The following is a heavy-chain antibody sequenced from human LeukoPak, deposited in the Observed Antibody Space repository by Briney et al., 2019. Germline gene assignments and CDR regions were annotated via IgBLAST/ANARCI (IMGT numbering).Heavy chain of an antibody. V-gene: IGHV3-30-3*01. CDR2: ISFDGSNK. D-gene: IGHD6-13*01. CDR1: GFTFSTYS. J-gene: IGHJ4*02. Sequence: GGSLRLSCAASGFTFSTYSMHWVRQTPGKGLEWVAFISFDGSNKYYADSVKGRFTISRDNSKNTLYLQINSLRAEDTAVYYCAKGRTTAAGSVDWGQGTLVTVSS. CDR3: AKGRTTAAGSVD.